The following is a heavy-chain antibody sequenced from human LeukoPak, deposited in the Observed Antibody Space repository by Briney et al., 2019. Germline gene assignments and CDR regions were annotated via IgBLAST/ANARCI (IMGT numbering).Heavy chain of an antibody. J-gene: IGHJ4*02. Sequence: SVKVSCKASGGTFSSYAISWVRQAPGQGLEWMGRIIPILGIANYAQKFQGRVTITADKSTSTAYMELSSLRSEDTAVYYCASSYYYDSSGYGQFDYWGQGTLVTVSS. CDR3: ASSYYYDSSGYGQFDY. D-gene: IGHD3-22*01. CDR1: GGTFSSYA. CDR2: IIPILGIA. V-gene: IGHV1-69*04.